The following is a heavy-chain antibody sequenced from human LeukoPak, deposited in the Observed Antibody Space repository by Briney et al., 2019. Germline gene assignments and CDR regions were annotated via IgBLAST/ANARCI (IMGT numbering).Heavy chain of an antibody. D-gene: IGHD2-2*01. CDR1: GLIFSDYG. Sequence: GGSLRLSCAASGLIFSDYGMHWVRQAPGKGLEWVTFIRYDGTNKYYADSVKGRFTISRDNSKNTLYLQMDSLRTEDTAVYYCAKDRYCSSTSCSFGTTWFDPWGQGTLVTVSS. J-gene: IGHJ5*02. V-gene: IGHV3-30*02. CDR3: AKDRYCSSTSCSFGTTWFDP. CDR2: IRYDGTNK.